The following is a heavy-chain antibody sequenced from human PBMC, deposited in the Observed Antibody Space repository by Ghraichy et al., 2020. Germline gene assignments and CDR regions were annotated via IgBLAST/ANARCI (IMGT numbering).Heavy chain of an antibody. CDR2: IISSSSYI. V-gene: IGHV3-21*01. CDR1: GFTFSSYN. Sequence: TLSLTCAASGFTFSSYNMNWVRQAPGKGLEWVSSIISSSSYIYYADSVKGRFTISRDSAKNSLYLQMNSLRAEDTAVYYCARGSCGGDCYDFDYWGQGTLVTVSS. J-gene: IGHJ4*02. CDR3: ARGSCGGDCYDFDY. D-gene: IGHD2-21*02.